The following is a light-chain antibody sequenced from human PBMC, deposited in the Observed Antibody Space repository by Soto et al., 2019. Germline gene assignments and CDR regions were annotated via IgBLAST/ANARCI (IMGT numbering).Light chain of an antibody. CDR3: CSFAGRHYV. Sequence: QSALTQPRSVSGSPGQSVTISCTGTSSDVGGYNYVSWYQQHPGRAPKLMIYDVSKLPSGVPDRFSGSKSGNTASLTISGLQAEDEADYYCCSFAGRHYVFGTGTKVTVL. J-gene: IGLJ1*01. V-gene: IGLV2-11*01. CDR1: SSDVGGYNY. CDR2: DVS.